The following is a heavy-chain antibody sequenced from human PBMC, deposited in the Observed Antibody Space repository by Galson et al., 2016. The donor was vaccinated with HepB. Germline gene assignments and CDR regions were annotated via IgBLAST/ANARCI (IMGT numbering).Heavy chain of an antibody. CDR2: INPSGGAT. CDR1: GYTLGNNY. V-gene: IGHV1-46*01. CDR3: ARGGETFYYDSSARYYYGLDV. J-gene: IGHJ6*02. Sequence: SVKVSCKASGYTLGNNYIHWLRQAPGQGLEWMAIINPSGGATVNAQKFPGRVTMTSDTPPSTVYMELGSLRSEDTAVYYCARGGETFYYDSSARYYYGLDVWGQGTTVTVSS. D-gene: IGHD3-22*01.